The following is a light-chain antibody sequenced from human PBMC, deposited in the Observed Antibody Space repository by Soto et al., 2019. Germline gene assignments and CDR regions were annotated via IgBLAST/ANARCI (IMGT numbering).Light chain of an antibody. CDR3: QHYKSYC. CDR2: DAS. V-gene: IGKV1-5*01. Sequence: DIQMTQSPSTLSASVGDRVTITCRASQSISSWLAWYQQKPGKAPKLLIYDASTLESGVPSRFSGSGSGTEFTITISSLQPDDFATYYCQHYKSYCFGQGTKLEIK. J-gene: IGKJ2*03. CDR1: QSISSW.